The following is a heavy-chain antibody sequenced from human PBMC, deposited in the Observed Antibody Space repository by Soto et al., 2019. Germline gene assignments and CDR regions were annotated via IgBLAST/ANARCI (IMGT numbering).Heavy chain of an antibody. V-gene: IGHV4-31*03. CDR1: GGSISSGGYY. D-gene: IGHD3-10*01. J-gene: IGHJ5*02. CDR2: IYYSGST. Sequence: QAQLQESGPGLVKPSQTLSLTCTVSGGSISSGGYYWSWIRQHPGKGVEWIGYIYYSGSTYYNPSLKSRVTISVDTSKNQFSLKLSSATAADTAVYYCARTSYGSGSYGPYDGAEWLDPWGQGTLVTVSS. CDR3: ARTSYGSGSYGPYDGAEWLDP.